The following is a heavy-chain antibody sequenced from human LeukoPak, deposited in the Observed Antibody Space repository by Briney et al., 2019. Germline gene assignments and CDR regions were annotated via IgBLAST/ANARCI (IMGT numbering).Heavy chain of an antibody. Sequence: ASVKVSCKASGYIFISYGISWVRQAPGQGLECLGWINAYNGNTNYAQKLQGRVAMTTDTSTSTAYMELRSLRSDDTAVFYCARLVLGSGSRGFDYWGQGTLVTVSS. D-gene: IGHD3-10*01. J-gene: IGHJ4*02. CDR1: GYIFISYG. V-gene: IGHV1-18*01. CDR2: INAYNGNT. CDR3: ARLVLGSGSRGFDY.